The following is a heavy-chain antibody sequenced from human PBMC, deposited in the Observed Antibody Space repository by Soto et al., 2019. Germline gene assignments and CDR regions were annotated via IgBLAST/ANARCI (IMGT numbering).Heavy chain of an antibody. CDR3: STDIGIYGLDI. D-gene: IGHD1-26*01. Sequence: EVHLVESGGGFVQPGGSLRLSCVASRFSFTNAWMSWVRQAPGKGPEWVGRIKSKTDGGTADYAAPVKGRFTISRDDSKNTPYPHMDSLRAADTALYHCSTDIGIYGLDIRGQGTTVTVSS. V-gene: IGHV3-15*01. CDR2: IKSKTDGGTA. CDR1: RFSFTNAW. J-gene: IGHJ6*02.